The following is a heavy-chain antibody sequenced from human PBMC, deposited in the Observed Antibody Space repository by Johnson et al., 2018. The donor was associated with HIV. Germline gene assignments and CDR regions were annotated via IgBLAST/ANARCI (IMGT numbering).Heavy chain of an antibody. J-gene: IGHJ3*02. CDR3: ARLDTSRRDAFDI. CDR1: GFTFIDYY. CDR2: INWSGHET. Sequence: QVQLVESGGGLVKPGGSLRLSCAGSGFTFIDYYMSWIRQAPGKGLEWVSGINWSGHETAYSDSVKGRFTISRDESRNTLHLQMNSLRAEDTAVYYCARLDTSRRDAFDIWGQGTMVTVSS. V-gene: IGHV3-11*05.